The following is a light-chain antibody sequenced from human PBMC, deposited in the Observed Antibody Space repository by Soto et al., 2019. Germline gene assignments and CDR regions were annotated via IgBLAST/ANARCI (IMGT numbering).Light chain of an antibody. CDR2: SNN. CDR3: AAWDDSLNGRE. J-gene: IGLJ3*02. V-gene: IGLV1-44*01. Sequence: QSVLTQPPSASGTPGQRVTISCSGSSSNIGSNTVNWYQQLPGTAPKLLIYSNNQWPSGVPDRFSGSKSGTSASLAISGLQSEDEADYYCAAWDDSLNGREFGGGTKLTVL. CDR1: SSNIGSNT.